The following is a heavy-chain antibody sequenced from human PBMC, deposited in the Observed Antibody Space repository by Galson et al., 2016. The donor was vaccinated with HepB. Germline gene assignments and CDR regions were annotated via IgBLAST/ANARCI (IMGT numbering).Heavy chain of an antibody. CDR1: GYSFTDYR. D-gene: IGHD5-12*01. CDR2: INPRGGAT. V-gene: IGHV1-46*01. Sequence: SVKVSCKASGYSFTDYRIHWVRQAPGQGLECMGVINPRGGATDYVQKFQGRVTMTSDTSTRTVYMELSRLTFEDTAVNFCASGLIATGASYDYNVMDVWGQGTTVTVS. CDR3: ASGLIATGASYDYNVMDV. J-gene: IGHJ6*02.